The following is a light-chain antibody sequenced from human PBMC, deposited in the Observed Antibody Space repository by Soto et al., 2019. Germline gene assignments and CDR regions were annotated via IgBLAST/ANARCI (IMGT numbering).Light chain of an antibody. Sequence: IVMTQSPATLSVSPGERATLSCRASQSVSSNLAWYQQKPGQAPRLLIYDASSRASGIPERFSGSGSGTGFSLTISSLQSEDFAVYYCQQYSTWPGHTFGQGTKVDIK. J-gene: IGKJ2*01. V-gene: IGKV3D-15*01. CDR3: QQYSTWPGHT. CDR1: QSVSSN. CDR2: DAS.